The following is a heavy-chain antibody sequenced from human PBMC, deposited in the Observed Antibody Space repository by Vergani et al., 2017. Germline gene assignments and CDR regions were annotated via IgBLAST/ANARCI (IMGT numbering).Heavy chain of an antibody. CDR3: ARDPARRMVVVTRTGAGGWFDP. Sequence: EVQLVESGGGLVQPGGSLRLSCAASGFTFSSYWMHWVRQAPGKGLVWVSRINSDGSSTSYADSVKGRFTISRDNAKNTLYLQMNSLRAEDTAVYYCARDPARRMVVVTRTGAGGWFDPWGQGTLVTVSS. CDR1: GFTFSSYW. D-gene: IGHD3-22*01. J-gene: IGHJ5*02. V-gene: IGHV3-74*01. CDR2: INSDGSST.